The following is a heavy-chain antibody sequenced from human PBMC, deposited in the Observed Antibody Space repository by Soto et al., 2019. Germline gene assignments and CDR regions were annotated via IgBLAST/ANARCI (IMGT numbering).Heavy chain of an antibody. CDR3: ASGPDYEGYFDY. D-gene: IGHD4-17*01. CDR2: IILPFGTP. Sequence: QVRLEQSEAEVKKPGSSVKVSCKASGGTFSNYAISWVRQAPGQGLEWMGVIILPFGTPNYAQTFQGRVTITADESMTTAYMGLSGLRSEDTAVYYCASGPDYEGYFDYWGRGTLVTVSS. J-gene: IGHJ4*02. V-gene: IGHV1-69*12. CDR1: GGTFSNYA.